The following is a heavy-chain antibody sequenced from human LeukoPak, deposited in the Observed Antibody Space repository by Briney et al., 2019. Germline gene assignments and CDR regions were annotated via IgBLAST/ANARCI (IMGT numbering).Heavy chain of an antibody. CDR2: ISTSGRTI. Sequence: RGSLRLSCAASGITFTDHYMNWIRQAAGKGLEWLSYISTSGRTIAYADSGKGRFTISRDNAKHHLYLQMNSLSADATAVYYCARTKSEPTYGQHHGLDNWGQGTLVTVSS. V-gene: IGHV3-11*01. D-gene: IGHD3-10*01. CDR3: ARTKSEPTYGQHHGLDN. CDR1: GITFTDHY. J-gene: IGHJ4*02.